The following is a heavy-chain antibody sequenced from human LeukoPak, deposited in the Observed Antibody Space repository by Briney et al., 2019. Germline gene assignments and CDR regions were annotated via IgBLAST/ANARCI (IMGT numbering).Heavy chain of an antibody. CDR1: GGSISSYY. CDR2: LYYSGST. Sequence: KPSETLSLTCTVSGGSISSYYWSWIRQPPGKGLEWLGHLYYSGSTNYNPSLKSRVTISVDTSKNQFSLKLSSVTAADTAVYYCARVRDYDFWSGPDAYYFDYWGQGTLVTVSS. CDR3: ARVRDYDFWSGPDAYYFDY. J-gene: IGHJ4*02. D-gene: IGHD3-3*01. V-gene: IGHV4-59*01.